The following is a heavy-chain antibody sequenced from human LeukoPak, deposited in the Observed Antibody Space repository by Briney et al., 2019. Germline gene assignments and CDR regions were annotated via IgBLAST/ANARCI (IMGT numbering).Heavy chain of an antibody. V-gene: IGHV3-23*01. CDR1: GFSFSNYA. CDR3: ARLATVTTFSAVVS. Sequence: RGSLRLSCAASGFSFSNYAMSWVRQAPGKGLEWVSAISASGGTTYYADSVKGRFTISRDNSKNTVFLQMNSLRAEDTAVHYCARLATVTTFSAVVSWGQGTLVTVSS. D-gene: IGHD4-17*01. J-gene: IGHJ4*02. CDR2: ISASGGTT.